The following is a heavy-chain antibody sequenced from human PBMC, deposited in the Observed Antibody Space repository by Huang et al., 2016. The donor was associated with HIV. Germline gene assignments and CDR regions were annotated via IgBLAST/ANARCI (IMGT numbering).Heavy chain of an antibody. V-gene: IGHV2-5*01. J-gene: IGHJ4*02. CDR2: IYWNDEK. D-gene: IGHD3-16*01. Sequence: QITLKESGPTLVKPTQTLTLTCTFSGFSLTPTGVAVGWIRQPPGKALAWLALIYWNDEKRYSPSLKSRLTIAKDTSRNQVVLTVTDVDPLDTATDYCARRPLGAGYYFDSWGRGTLVTVSS. CDR1: GFSLTPTGVA. CDR3: ARRPLGAGYYFDS.